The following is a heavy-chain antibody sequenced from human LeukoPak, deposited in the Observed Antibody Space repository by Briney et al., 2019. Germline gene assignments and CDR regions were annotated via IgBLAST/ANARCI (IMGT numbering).Heavy chain of an antibody. CDR2: IYTSGST. D-gene: IGHD3-10*01. CDR3: ARILRFGEFDWYFDL. V-gene: IGHV4-4*07. Sequence: SETLPLACTVSGGSISSYYWSWIRQPAGKGLEWIGRIYTSGSTNYNPSLKSRVTMSVDTSKNQFSLKLSSVTAADTAVYYCARILRFGEFDWYFDLWGRGTLVTVSS. J-gene: IGHJ2*01. CDR1: GGSISSYY.